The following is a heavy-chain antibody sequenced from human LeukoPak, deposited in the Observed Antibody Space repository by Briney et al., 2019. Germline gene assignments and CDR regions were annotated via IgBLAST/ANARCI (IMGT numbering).Heavy chain of an antibody. D-gene: IGHD3-10*01. CDR3: AKFGGSGSPYWSPSDY. CDR1: GFTFNTNA. J-gene: IGHJ4*02. CDR2: ISGSGNNT. V-gene: IGHV3-23*01. Sequence: PGGSLRLSCAASGFTFNTNAMNWVRQAPGKGLEWVSGISGSGNNTYYTDSVRGRFTISRDNSKNTLYLQLTNLRVEDTALYYCAKFGGSGSPYWSPSDYWGQGVLVTVSA.